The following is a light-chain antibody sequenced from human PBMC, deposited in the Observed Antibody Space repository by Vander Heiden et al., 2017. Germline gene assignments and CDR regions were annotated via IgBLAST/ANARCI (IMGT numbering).Light chain of an antibody. V-gene: IGLV3-25*03. J-gene: IGLJ2*01. CDR1: ALPEQY. CDR3: QSADSSDTYRVI. CDR2: KDN. Sequence: YEMTQQALVSVSSGQTAKITCSGDALPEQYAYWYQQRPGQAPVLIIYKDNERPSGIPERFSGYSSGTTVTLAISGVQAEDEADYYCQSADSSDTYRVIFGGGTKLTVL.